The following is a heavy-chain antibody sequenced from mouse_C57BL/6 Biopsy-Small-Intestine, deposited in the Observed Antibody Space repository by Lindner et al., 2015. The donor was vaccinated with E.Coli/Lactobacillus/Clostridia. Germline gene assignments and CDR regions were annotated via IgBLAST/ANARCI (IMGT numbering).Heavy chain of an antibody. CDR1: GYAFSTSW. CDR3: ARNAYYSDYAWFAY. CDR2: IYPGDGDT. D-gene: IGHD2-5*01. V-gene: IGHV1-82*01. Sequence: VQLQESGPELVKPGASVKISRKASGYAFSTSWMNWVKQRPGKGLEWIGRIYPGDGDTNYNEKFKGRATLTADRSSSTAYMQLSSLTSEDSAVYFCARNAYYSDYAWFAYWGQGTLVTVSA. J-gene: IGHJ3*01.